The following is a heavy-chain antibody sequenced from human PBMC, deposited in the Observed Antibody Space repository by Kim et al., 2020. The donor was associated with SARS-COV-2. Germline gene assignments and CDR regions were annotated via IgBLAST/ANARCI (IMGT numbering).Heavy chain of an antibody. CDR1: GGSFSGYY. Sequence: SETLSLTCAVYGGSFSGYYWSWIRQPPGKGLEWIGEINHSGSTNYNPSLKSRVTISVDTSKNQFSLKLSSVTAADTAVYYCARPYGSGSGVDYWGQGTLVTVSS. CDR3: ARPYGSGSGVDY. V-gene: IGHV4-34*01. J-gene: IGHJ4*02. D-gene: IGHD3-10*01. CDR2: INHSGST.